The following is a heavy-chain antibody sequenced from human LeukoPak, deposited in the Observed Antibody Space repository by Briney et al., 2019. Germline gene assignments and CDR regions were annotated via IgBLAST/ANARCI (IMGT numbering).Heavy chain of an antibody. CDR2: INPNSGGT. D-gene: IGHD5-12*01. CDR1: GYTFIGYY. CDR3: ARAYTGFEAFDY. J-gene: IGHJ4*02. Sequence: ASVKVSCKASGYTFIGYYMHWVRQAPGRGHEWMGWINPNSGGTNYAQKFQDRVTMTRDTSISTAYMELSRLRSDDTAMYFCARAYTGFEAFDYWGQGTLVTVSS. V-gene: IGHV1-2*02.